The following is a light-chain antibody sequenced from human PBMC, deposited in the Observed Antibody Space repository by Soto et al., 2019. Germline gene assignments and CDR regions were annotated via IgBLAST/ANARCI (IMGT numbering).Light chain of an antibody. J-gene: IGKJ5*01. Sequence: TPAPGTMSRYPRVRSALSRRSSQSVNNNYLAWYQQKPGHAPRLLIYGGCNRATGLPARFSGTASAPDCTITISSLEPEVFVVYYCRHLITWPITFGQGTRLEIK. V-gene: IGKV3D-20*02. CDR1: QSVNNNY. CDR2: GGC. CDR3: RHLITWPIT.